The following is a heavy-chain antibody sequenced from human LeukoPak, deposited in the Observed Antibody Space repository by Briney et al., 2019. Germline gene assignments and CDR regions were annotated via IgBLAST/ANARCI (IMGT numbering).Heavy chain of an antibody. CDR1: GFTFDNYT. D-gene: IGHD1-26*01. CDR3: AKGGGSYEIDY. J-gene: IGHJ4*02. CDR2: ISWDGGST. V-gene: IGHV3-43*01. Sequence: GGSLRLSCAASGFTFDNYTMHWVRQAPGKGLEWVSLISWDGGSTYYADSVKGRFTISRDNSKNSLYLQMNSLRTEDTALYYCAKGGGSYEIDYWGQGTLVTVSS.